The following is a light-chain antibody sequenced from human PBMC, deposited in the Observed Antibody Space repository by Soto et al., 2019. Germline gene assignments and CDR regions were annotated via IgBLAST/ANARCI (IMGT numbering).Light chain of an antibody. J-gene: IGLJ1*01. Sequence: QSVLAQPPSVSGAPGQRVTIPCTGSSSNIGAGYDVHWYQQLPGTAPKLLITRNTNRPSGVPDRFSGSKSGTSASLAITGLQADDEADYYCQSYDSSLSGSYVFGTGTKVTVL. CDR2: RNT. V-gene: IGLV1-40*01. CDR3: QSYDSSLSGSYV. CDR1: SSNIGAGYD.